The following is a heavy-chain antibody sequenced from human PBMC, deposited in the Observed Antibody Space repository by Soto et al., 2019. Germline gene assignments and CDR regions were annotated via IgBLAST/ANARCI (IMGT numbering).Heavy chain of an antibody. CDR3: ARDFYPLAYYFDY. J-gene: IGHJ4*02. CDR2: ISGNDGKT. Sequence: QVQLVQSGAEVKKPGASVKVSCKASGYRFTNHGISWVRKAPGQGLEWMGWISGNDGKTKYARKFQGRVTMTTDTSTRTAYMEMNSLRHDDTAVYYCARDFYPLAYYFDYWGQGTLVTVSS. V-gene: IGHV1-18*01. CDR1: GYRFTNHG.